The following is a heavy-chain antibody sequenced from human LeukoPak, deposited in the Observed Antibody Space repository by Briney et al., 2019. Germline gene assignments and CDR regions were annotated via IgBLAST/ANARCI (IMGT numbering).Heavy chain of an antibody. CDR2: ISGSGGST. V-gene: IGHV3-23*01. J-gene: IGHJ6*02. D-gene: IGHD6-13*01. CDR1: GFTSSSYA. CDR3: AKEVRDPYSSSRYLMNYYYGMDV. Sequence: GGSLRLSCAASGFTSSSYAMSWVRQAPGKGLEWVSAISGSGGSTYYADSVKGRFTISRDNSKNTLYLQMNSLRAEDTAVYYCAKEVRDPYSSSRYLMNYYYGMDVWGQGTTVTVSS.